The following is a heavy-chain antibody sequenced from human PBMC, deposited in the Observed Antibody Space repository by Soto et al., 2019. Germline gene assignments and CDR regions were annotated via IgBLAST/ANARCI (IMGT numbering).Heavy chain of an antibody. D-gene: IGHD2-2*01. CDR1: RFSFSDYT. Sequence: LILSCSASRFSFSDYTIHWVRQTTEKRLEYISIIDSKLQITDYAESVKGRFAISRDNSKNMLYLQMTSLRSDDTAVYYCVKDRLRHCTSSSCYLPDYWGQGTPVTVSS. CDR2: IDSKLQIT. V-gene: IGHV3-64D*06. CDR3: VKDRLRHCTSSSCYLPDY. J-gene: IGHJ4*02.